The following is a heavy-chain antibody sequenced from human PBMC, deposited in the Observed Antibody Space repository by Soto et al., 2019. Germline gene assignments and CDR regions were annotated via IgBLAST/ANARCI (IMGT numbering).Heavy chain of an antibody. J-gene: IGHJ6*02. D-gene: IGHD4-4*01. CDR3: ARALVSTVTTNFYFYGMDV. CDR2: IYQSEST. Sequence: QPPGKGLEWMGFIYQSESTYYNPSLKSRITISVDTSKNQFSLKLSSVTAADTAVYYCARALVSTVTTNFYFYGMDVWGLGTTVTVSS. V-gene: IGHV4-30-4*01.